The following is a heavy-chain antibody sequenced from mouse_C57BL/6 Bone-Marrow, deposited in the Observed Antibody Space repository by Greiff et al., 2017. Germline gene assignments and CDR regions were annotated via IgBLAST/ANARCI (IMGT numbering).Heavy chain of an antibody. V-gene: IGHV1-54*01. J-gene: IGHJ4*01. CDR3: ARSGCQGARDY. D-gene: IGHD3-2*02. CDR2: INPGSGGT. CDR1: GYAFTNYL. Sequence: QVQLQQSGAELVRPGTSVKVSCKASGYAFTNYLIEWVKQRPGQGLEWIGVINPGSGGTNYNEKFKGKATLTADKSSSTAYMQLSSLTSEDSAVYFCARSGCQGARDYWGQGTSVTVSS.